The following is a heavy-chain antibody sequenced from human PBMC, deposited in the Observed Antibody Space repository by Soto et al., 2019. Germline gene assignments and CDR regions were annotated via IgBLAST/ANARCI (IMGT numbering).Heavy chain of an antibody. D-gene: IGHD2-15*01. J-gene: IGHJ3*02. Sequence: SVKVSCKASGGTFSSYTISWVRQAPGQGLEWMGRIIPILGIANYAQKFQGRVTITADKSTSTAYMELSSLRSEDTAVYYCARDRGYCSGGSCYSPPNDAFDIWGQGTMVTVSS. V-gene: IGHV1-69*04. CDR2: IIPILGIA. CDR1: GGTFSSYT. CDR3: ARDRGYCSGGSCYSPPNDAFDI.